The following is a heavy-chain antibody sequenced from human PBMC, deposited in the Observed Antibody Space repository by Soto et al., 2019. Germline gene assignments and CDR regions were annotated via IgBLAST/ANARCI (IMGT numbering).Heavy chain of an antibody. J-gene: IGHJ4*02. D-gene: IGHD5-18*01. CDR3: ARVTAPTDFDY. CDR2: IYHSGST. CDR1: GGSISSSNW. V-gene: IGHV4-4*02. Sequence: SETLSLTCAVSGGSISSSNWGSWVRQPPGKGLEWIGEIYHSGSTNYNPSLKSRVTISADKSKNQFSLKLSSVTAAETAVYYCARVTAPTDFDYWGQGTLVTVSS.